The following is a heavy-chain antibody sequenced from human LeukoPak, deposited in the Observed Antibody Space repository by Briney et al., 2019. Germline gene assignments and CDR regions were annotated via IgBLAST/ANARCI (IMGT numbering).Heavy chain of an antibody. J-gene: IGHJ3*02. D-gene: IGHD1-26*01. CDR2: ISGSGGST. CDR3: ARTSGQHDAFDI. Sequence: GGPLRLSCAASGFTFSDSWMTWVRQAPGRGLEWVSAISGSGGSTYYADSVKGRFTISRDNSKNTLYLQMNSLRAEDTAVYYCARTSGQHDAFDIWGQGTVVTVSS. CDR1: GFTFSDSW. V-gene: IGHV3-23*01.